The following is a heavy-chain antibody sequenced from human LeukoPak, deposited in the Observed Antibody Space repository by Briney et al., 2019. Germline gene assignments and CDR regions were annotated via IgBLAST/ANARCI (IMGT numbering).Heavy chain of an antibody. CDR2: MGAYNGKT. CDR3: ASDLYYYGSGSSLFFDY. J-gene: IGHJ4*02. CDR1: VYTWTSYG. D-gene: IGHD3-10*01. Sequence: GASVNLSFKASVYTWTSYGISWVRQAPGQGLGRMGWMGAYNGKTNSAQKLQGRVTMTTDTSTSTAYMELRSLRSDDTAVYYCASDLYYYGSGSSLFFDYWRQGTLVTVSS. V-gene: IGHV1-18*01.